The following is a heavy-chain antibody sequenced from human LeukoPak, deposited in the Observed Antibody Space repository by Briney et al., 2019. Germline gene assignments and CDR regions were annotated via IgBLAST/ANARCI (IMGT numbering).Heavy chain of an antibody. J-gene: IGHJ4*02. CDR3: ARVIGGYSYGYPDY. D-gene: IGHD5-18*01. Sequence: GGSLRPSCAASGFTFGSYWMHWVRQAPGKGLVWVSRINSDGSSTSYADSVKGRFTISRDNAKNTLYLQMNSLRAEDTAVYYCARVIGGYSYGYPDYWGQGTLVTVSS. CDR2: INSDGSST. V-gene: IGHV3-74*01. CDR1: GFTFGSYW.